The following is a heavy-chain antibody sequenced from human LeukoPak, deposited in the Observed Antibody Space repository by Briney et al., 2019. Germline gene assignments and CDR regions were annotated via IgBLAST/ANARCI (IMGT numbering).Heavy chain of an antibody. Sequence: SPTQSLTCTVSGGSISSSCYYWGWIRQPPGKGPEWIGSINYGGSTFYAPSVKSRVTISGDTSKNQFSLKLSSVTAADTAVYYCARHFWNSQVDWFDSWGQGTLVTVSS. V-gene: IGHV4-39*01. CDR3: ARHFWNSQVDWFDS. J-gene: IGHJ5*01. D-gene: IGHD1/OR15-1a*01. CDR2: INYGGST. CDR1: GGSISSSCYY.